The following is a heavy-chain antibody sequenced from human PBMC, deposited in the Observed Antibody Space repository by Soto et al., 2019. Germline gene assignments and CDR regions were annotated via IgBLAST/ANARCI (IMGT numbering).Heavy chain of an antibody. V-gene: IGHV3-33*01. CDR2: IWYDGSNK. J-gene: IGHJ4*02. CDR1: GFTFSSYG. CDR3: ARAPRGVIPHHFDS. D-gene: IGHD3-10*01. Sequence: QVQLVESGGGMVQPGRSLRLSCAASGFTFSSYGMHWVRQAPGKGLEWVAVIWYDGSNKYSADSVKGRFTISRDNSQNPPDLQMNSLRAEDTAVYYCARAPRGVIPHHFDSWGQGTLVTVSS.